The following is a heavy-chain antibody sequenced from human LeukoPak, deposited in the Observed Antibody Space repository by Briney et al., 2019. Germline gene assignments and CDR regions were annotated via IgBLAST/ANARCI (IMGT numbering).Heavy chain of an antibody. Sequence: GGSLRLSCAASGFTFSSYAMHWVRQAPGKGLEWVAVISYDGSNKYYADSVKGRFTISRDNSKNTLYLQMNSLRAEDTAVYYCARDGGGYQLPLDYWGQGTLVTVSS. J-gene: IGHJ4*02. D-gene: IGHD2-2*01. CDR1: GFTFSSYA. CDR2: ISYDGSNK. CDR3: ARDGGGYQLPLDY. V-gene: IGHV3-30-3*01.